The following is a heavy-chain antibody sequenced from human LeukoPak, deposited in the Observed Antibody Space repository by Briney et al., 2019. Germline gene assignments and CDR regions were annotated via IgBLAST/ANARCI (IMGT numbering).Heavy chain of an antibody. CDR3: ARDLPYSSSWYGIDY. CDR2: IIPIFGTA. V-gene: IGHV1-69*13. CDR1: GGTFSSYA. J-gene: IGHJ4*02. Sequence: GASVKVSCTASGGTFSSYAISWVRQAPGQGLEWMGGIIPIFGTANYAQKFQGRVTITADESTSTAYMELSSLRSEDTAVYYCARDLPYSSSWYGIDYWGQGTLVTVSS. D-gene: IGHD6-13*01.